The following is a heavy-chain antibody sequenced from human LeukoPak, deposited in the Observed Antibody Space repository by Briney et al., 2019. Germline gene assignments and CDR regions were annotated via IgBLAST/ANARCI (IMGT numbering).Heavy chain of an antibody. V-gene: IGHV3-7*05. D-gene: IGHD3-16*01. J-gene: IGHJ4*01. CDR1: GFIFSRYW. Sequence: PGGSLRLSCEASGFIFSRYWMAWVRQAPGKGLEWVAHIKEDGSEKNYVGPVEGRFTISRDNAENSLYLQMNSLRVEDTAVYYCSGDDYLCYWGQGTLVTVSS. CDR2: IKEDGSEK. CDR3: SGDDYLCY.